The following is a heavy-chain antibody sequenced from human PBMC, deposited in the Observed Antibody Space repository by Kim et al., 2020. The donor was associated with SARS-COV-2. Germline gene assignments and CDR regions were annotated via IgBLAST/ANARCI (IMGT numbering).Heavy chain of an antibody. Sequence: PSLKRRVTISVDTSKNQFSLKLSSVTAADTAVYYCARGRIVATIRSYYYYMDVWGKGTTVTVSS. D-gene: IGHD5-12*01. CDR3: ARGRIVATIRSYYYYMDV. V-gene: IGHV4-59*09. J-gene: IGHJ6*03.